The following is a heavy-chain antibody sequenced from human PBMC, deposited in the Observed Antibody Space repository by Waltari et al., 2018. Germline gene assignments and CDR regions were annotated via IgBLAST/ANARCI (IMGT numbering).Heavy chain of an antibody. CDR3: ARDRGRGLYLDS. CDR1: L. J-gene: IGHJ4*02. Sequence: LGSGVRPSPRRGRDGMGQVHGGGRTNYNPSCASRVTVSLDTSNSQFSLKLTSATAADTAVYYCARDRGRGLYLDSWGPGTLVTVSP. CDR2: VHGGGRT. D-gene: IGHD2-15*01. V-gene: IGHV4-4*02.